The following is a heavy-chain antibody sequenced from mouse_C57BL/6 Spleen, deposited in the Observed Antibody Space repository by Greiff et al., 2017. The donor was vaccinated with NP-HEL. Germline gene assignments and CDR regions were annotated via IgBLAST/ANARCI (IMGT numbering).Heavy chain of an antibody. V-gene: IGHV1-53*01. D-gene: IGHD1-1*01. Sequence: QVQLQQPGTELVKPGASVKLSCKASGYTFTSYWMHWVKQRPGHGLEWIGNINPSNGGTNYNEKFKSKATLTVDTSSSTAYMQLSSLTSEDSAVYYCARNYGSSYDAMDYWGQGTSVTVSS. CDR3: ARNYGSSYDAMDY. J-gene: IGHJ4*01. CDR1: GYTFTSYW. CDR2: INPSNGGT.